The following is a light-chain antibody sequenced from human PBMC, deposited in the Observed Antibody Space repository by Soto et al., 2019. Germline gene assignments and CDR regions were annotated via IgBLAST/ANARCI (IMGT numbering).Light chain of an antibody. V-gene: IGLV2-14*01. CDR2: EVS. Sequence: QSALTQPASVSESPGQSITISCAGTSSDVGGYNHVSWYQQHADKAPKLLIHEVSKRPPGISNPFSGSKSGNTASLTISGLQAEDEADYYCTSYTSISTYVFGTGTKVTVL. J-gene: IGLJ1*01. CDR1: SSDVGGYNH. CDR3: TSYTSISTYV.